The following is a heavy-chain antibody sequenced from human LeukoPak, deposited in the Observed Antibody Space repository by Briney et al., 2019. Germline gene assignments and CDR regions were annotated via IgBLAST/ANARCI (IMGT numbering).Heavy chain of an antibody. CDR1: GFTFSSYE. J-gene: IGHJ4*02. Sequence: GGSLRLSCAASGFTFSSYEMNWVRQAPGKGLEWVSYISSSGSTIYYADSVKGRFTISRDNAKNSPYLQMNSLRAEDTAVYYCASGGYSSDYWGQGTLVTVSS. CDR2: ISSSGSTI. D-gene: IGHD6-13*01. CDR3: ASGGYSSDY. V-gene: IGHV3-48*03.